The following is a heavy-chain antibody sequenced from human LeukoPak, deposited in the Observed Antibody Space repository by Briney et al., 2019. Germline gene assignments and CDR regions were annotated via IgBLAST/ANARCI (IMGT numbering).Heavy chain of an antibody. CDR3: ARSNSGYDFFGY. D-gene: IGHD5-12*01. CDR1: GGSIGSYY. J-gene: IGHJ4*02. Sequence: SETLSLTCTVPGGSIGSYYWSWVRQPPGRGLEWIGYIFYSGSTNYNPSLKSRVTITVDTSKNQFSLKLSSVTAADTAVYYCARSNSGYDFFGYWGQGTMVTVSS. V-gene: IGHV4-59*01. CDR2: IFYSGST.